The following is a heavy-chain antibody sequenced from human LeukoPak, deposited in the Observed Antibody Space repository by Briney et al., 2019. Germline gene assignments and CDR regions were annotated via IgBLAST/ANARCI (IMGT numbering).Heavy chain of an antibody. J-gene: IGHJ6*02. V-gene: IGHV3-23*01. CDR1: GFTFSNYA. Sequence: GGSLRLSCAASGFTFSNYAMSWVRQAPGKGLEWVSVISGTGGSTYYADSAKGRFTISRDNSKNTVYLQMNSLRAEDTAVYYCAKDSPIGTYYHYNGMDVWGQGSTVIVSS. CDR2: ISGTGGST. CDR3: AKDSPIGTYYHYNGMDV. D-gene: IGHD1-26*01.